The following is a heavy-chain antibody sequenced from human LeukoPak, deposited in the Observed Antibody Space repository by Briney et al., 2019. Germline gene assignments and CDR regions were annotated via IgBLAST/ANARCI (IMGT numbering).Heavy chain of an antibody. CDR1: GFTFSSYA. CDR3: AKFHRRNQRYYYGSGSSLGPKYFQH. J-gene: IGHJ1*01. V-gene: IGHV3-23*01. CDR2: ISGSGGST. D-gene: IGHD3-10*01. Sequence: GGSLRLSCAASGFTFSSYAMSLVRQAPGKGLEWVSAISGSGGSTYYADSVKGRFTISRDNSKNTLYLQMNSLRAEDTAVYYCAKFHRRNQRYYYGSGSSLGPKYFQHWGQGTLVTVSS.